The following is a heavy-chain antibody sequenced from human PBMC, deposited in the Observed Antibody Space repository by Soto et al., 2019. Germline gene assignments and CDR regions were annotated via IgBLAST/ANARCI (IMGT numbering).Heavy chain of an antibody. J-gene: IGHJ3*01. CDR1: GYKFTTFW. Sequence: GESLKISCKASGYKFTTFWLNWVRQTPGKGLEWLGRIDPTDSFTNYSPPFEGHVTISVDRSISTAYLQWNSLQASDTAIYYCARPDSGGSRDAFDVWGQGTTVTVSS. CDR2: IDPTDSFT. CDR3: ARPDSGGSRDAFDV. D-gene: IGHD2-15*01. V-gene: IGHV5-10-1*01.